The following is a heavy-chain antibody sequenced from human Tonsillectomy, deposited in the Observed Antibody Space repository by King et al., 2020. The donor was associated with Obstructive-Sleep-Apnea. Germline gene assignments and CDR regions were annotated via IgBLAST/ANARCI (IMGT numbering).Heavy chain of an antibody. V-gene: IGHV4-31*03. CDR3: ARQATIFGVVIMGGMDV. CDR2: IYYSGST. D-gene: IGHD3-3*01. Sequence: QLQESGPGLMKPSQTLSLTCTVSGGSISSGGYYWSWIRQHPGKGLEWIGYIYYSGSTYYNPSLKSRVTISVDTSKNQFSLKLSSVTAADTAVYYCARQATIFGVVIMGGMDVWGQGTTVTVSS. J-gene: IGHJ6*02. CDR1: GGSISSGGYY.